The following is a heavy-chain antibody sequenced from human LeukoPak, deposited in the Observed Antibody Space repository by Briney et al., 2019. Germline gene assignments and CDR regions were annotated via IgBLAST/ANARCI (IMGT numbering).Heavy chain of an antibody. CDR1: GFTFSSYE. Sequence: GGSLRLSCAASGFTFSSYEMNWVRQAPGKGLEWVSYISSSSSYIYYADSVKGRFTISRDNAKNSLYLQMNSLRAEDTAMYYCARDSSWHVPVPENPVAFDYWGQGTLVTVSS. J-gene: IGHJ4*02. CDR2: ISSSSSYI. CDR3: ARDSSWHVPVPENPVAFDY. D-gene: IGHD6-13*01. V-gene: IGHV3-21*05.